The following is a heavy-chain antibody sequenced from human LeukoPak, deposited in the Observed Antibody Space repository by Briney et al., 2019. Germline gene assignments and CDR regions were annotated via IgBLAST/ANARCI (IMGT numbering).Heavy chain of an antibody. CDR1: GLTFSSYW. Sequence: QPGGSLTLSCAAPGLTFSSYWMTWVRQAPGKGLEWVANIKQDVSEKYYVDSVKGRFTISRDNAKNSLYLQMNSLRAEDTAVYYCARESRGYDILTGKYHRGYYSYYMDVWGKGTTVTVSS. CDR3: ARESRGYDILTGKYHRGYYSYYMDV. V-gene: IGHV3-7*01. CDR2: IKQDVSEK. J-gene: IGHJ6*03. D-gene: IGHD3-9*01.